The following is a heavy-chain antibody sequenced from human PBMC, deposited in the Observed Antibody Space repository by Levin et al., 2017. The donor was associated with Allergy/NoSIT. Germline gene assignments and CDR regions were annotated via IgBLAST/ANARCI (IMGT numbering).Heavy chain of an antibody. CDR2: IDHSDVVI. V-gene: IGHV3-11*01. J-gene: IGHJ2*01. Sequence: PGGSLRLSCAASGFTFSDYYMSWFRQAPGKGLEWISYIDHSDVVIYHADSVKGRFSISWANTTNSLYLQMNHLRADDTAVYFCARLVTAMPDWYFDLSGRGTLVTVSA. CDR1: GFTFSDYY. CDR3: ARLVTAMPDWYFDL. D-gene: IGHD2-21*02.